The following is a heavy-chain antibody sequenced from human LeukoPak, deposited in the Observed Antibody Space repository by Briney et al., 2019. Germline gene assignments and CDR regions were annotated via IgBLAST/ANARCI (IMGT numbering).Heavy chain of an antibody. D-gene: IGHD6-19*01. J-gene: IGHJ4*02. CDR3: ARETSLAGFASGLGFNY. V-gene: IGHV4-30-2*01. CDR2: IYHSGST. CDR1: GGSISSGGYY. Sequence: SQTLSLTCTVSGGSISSGGYYWSWIRQPPGKGLEWIGYIYHSGSTNYNPSLKSRVTMSIDTSKNHFSLKLTSVTAADTATYYCARETSLAGFASGLGFNYWGQGILVTVSS.